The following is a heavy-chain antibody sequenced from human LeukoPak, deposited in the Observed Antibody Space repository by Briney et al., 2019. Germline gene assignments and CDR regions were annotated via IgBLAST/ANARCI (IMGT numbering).Heavy chain of an antibody. CDR1: GYTFSGSGWY. CDR3: ARDGPAQMVEFDN. CDR2: IYPNNGAT. Sequence: GASVKVSCKASGYTFSGSGWYLYWLRQAPGQGLECLGWIYPNNGATSYAQKFQGRVAMTRDTSVSTAYMELSRLRPDDTAVYFCARDGPAQMVEFDNWGQRTLVTVSS. V-gene: IGHV1-2*02. J-gene: IGHJ4*02. D-gene: IGHD3-10*01.